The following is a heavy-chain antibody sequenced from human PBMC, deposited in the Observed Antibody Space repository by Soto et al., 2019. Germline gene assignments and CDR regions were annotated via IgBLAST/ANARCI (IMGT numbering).Heavy chain of an antibody. J-gene: IGHJ5*02. Sequence: SETLSLTCTVSGGSISSYYWSWIRQPPGKGLEWIGYIYYSGSTNYNPSLKSRVTISVDTSKNQFSLKLSSVTAADTAVYYCARDLRWERKTPRNNWFDPWGQGTLVTVSS. CDR3: ARDLRWERKTPRNNWFDP. V-gene: IGHV4-59*01. D-gene: IGHD1-26*01. CDR1: GGSISSYY. CDR2: IYYSGST.